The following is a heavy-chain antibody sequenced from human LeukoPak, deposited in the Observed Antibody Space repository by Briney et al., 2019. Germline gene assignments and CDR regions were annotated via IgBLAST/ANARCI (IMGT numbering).Heavy chain of an antibody. CDR3: ARGPLVRLPSSFDP. CDR1: GYTFTSYD. Sequence: ASVKVSCKASGYTFTSYDINWVRQATGQGLEWMGWMNPNSGNTGSAQRFQGRITMTRDTSISTAYMEPSSLRFEDTAVYYCARGPLVRLPSSFDPWGQGTLVTVSS. J-gene: IGHJ5*02. V-gene: IGHV1-8*01. D-gene: IGHD3-16*02. CDR2: MNPNSGNT.